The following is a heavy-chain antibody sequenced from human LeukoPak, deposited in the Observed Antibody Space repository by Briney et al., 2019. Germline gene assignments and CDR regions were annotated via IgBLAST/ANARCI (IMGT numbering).Heavy chain of an antibody. CDR2: IYYTEST. J-gene: IGHJ4*02. Sequence: SETLSLTCTVSGGSISSSNYYWGWIRQPPGKGLEWIGSIYYTESTYFNPSLKSRVTISVDTSKSQFSLKLSTVTAADTAVYYCARQKYYYGSGTYLGFDYWGQGTLVTVSS. CDR3: ARQKYYYGSGTYLGFDY. V-gene: IGHV4-39*01. CDR1: GGSISSSNYY. D-gene: IGHD3-10*01.